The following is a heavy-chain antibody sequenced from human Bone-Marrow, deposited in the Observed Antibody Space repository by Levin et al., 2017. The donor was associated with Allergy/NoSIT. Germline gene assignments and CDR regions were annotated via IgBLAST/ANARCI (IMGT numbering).Heavy chain of an antibody. Sequence: SCAASGFTFSTYAMSWVRQAPGKGLEWVSAISGSGGSTYYADSVKGRSTISRDNSKNTLYLQMNSLRAEDTAVYYCAKAPGEAAAGEFVDSWGQGTLITVSS. CDR2: ISGSGGST. D-gene: IGHD6-13*01. CDR3: AKAPGEAAAGEFVDS. J-gene: IGHJ4*02. CDR1: GFTFSTYA. V-gene: IGHV3-23*01.